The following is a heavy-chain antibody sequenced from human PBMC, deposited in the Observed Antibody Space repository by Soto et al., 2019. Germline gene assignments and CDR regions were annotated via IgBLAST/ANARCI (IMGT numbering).Heavy chain of an antibody. D-gene: IGHD1-26*01. CDR3: ARDRYSGITRGAFDY. CDR2: ISYDGSNK. V-gene: IGHV3-30-3*01. CDR1: GFTFSSYV. J-gene: IGHJ4*02. Sequence: GGSLRLSCAASGFTFSSYVIHWVRQAPGKGLEWVAVISYDGSNKYYADSVKGRFTISRDNSKNTLYLQMNSLRAEDTAVYYCARDRYSGITRGAFDYWGQGTLVTVSS.